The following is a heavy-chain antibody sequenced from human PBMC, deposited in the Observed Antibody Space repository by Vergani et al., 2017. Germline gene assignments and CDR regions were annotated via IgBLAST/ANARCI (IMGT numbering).Heavy chain of an antibody. J-gene: IGHJ2*01. CDR2: INHSGST. CDR3: ARGFLPGPRLRFPQGYWYFDL. Sequence: QVQLQQWGAGLLKPSETLSLTCAVYGGSFSGYYWSWIRQPPGKGLEWIGEINHSGSTNYNPSLKSRVTISVDTSKNQFSLKLSSVTAADTAVYYCARGFLPGPRLRFPQGYWYFDLWGRGTLVTVSS. V-gene: IGHV4-34*01. CDR1: GGSFSGYY. D-gene: IGHD3-3*01.